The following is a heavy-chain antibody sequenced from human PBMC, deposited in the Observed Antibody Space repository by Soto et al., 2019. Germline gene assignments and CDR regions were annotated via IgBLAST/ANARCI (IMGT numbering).Heavy chain of an antibody. CDR1: GYTFTIYY. CDR2: INPSGGST. V-gene: IGHV1-46*01. CDR3: ARGSKSGYYSLALDY. D-gene: IGHD3-9*01. J-gene: IGHJ4*02. Sequence: ASVKVSCKASGYTFTIYYMHWVRQAPGQGLEWMGIINPSGGSTSYAQKFQGRVTMTRDTSTSTVYMELSSLRSEDTAVYYCARGSKSGYYSLALDYWGQGTLVTVSS.